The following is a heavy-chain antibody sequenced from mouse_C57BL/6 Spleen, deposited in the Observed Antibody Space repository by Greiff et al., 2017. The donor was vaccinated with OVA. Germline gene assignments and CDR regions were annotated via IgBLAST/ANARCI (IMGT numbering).Heavy chain of an antibody. CDR1: GFTFSDYG. V-gene: IGHV5-17*01. J-gene: IGHJ3*01. CDR3: ARPSEKLRRWFAY. CDR2: ISSGSSTI. Sequence: VQLQQSGGGLVKPGGSLKLSCAASGFTFSDYGMHWVRQAPEKGLEWVAYISSGSSTIYYADTVKGRFTISRDNAKNTLFLQMTSLRSEDAAVYYCARPSEKLRRWFAYWGQGTLVTVSA.